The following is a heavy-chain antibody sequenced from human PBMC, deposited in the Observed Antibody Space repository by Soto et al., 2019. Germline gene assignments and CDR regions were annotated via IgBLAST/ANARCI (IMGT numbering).Heavy chain of an antibody. V-gene: IGHV3-11*01. D-gene: IGHD1-7*01. CDR3: ASTAELVHYYGMDV. CDR1: GFTFSDYY. J-gene: IGHJ6*02. CDR2: ISSSGSTI. Sequence: GGSLRLSCAASGFTFSDYYMSWIRQAPGKGLEWVSYISSSGSTIYYADSVKGRFTISRDNAKNSLYLQMNSLRAEDTAVYYCASTAELVHYYGMDVWGQGTTDTVSS.